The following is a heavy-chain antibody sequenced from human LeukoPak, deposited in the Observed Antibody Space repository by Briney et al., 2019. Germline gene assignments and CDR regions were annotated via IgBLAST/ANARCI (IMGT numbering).Heavy chain of an antibody. D-gene: IGHD4-17*01. Sequence: GGSLRLSCAASGFTFSRYCMSWVRQAPGKGLEWVATIKQDGNEKFYMDSVKGRFTISRDNAKNSLYLKMSSLRAEDTATYYAATNGRDDGASNWSAPWGQGTLATGSS. CDR1: GFTFSRYC. CDR2: IKQDGNEK. J-gene: IGHJ5*02. V-gene: IGHV3-7*01. CDR3: ATNGRDDGASNWSAP.